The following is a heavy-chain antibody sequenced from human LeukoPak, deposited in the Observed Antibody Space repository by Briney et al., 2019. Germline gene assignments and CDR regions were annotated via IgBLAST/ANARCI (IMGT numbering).Heavy chain of an antibody. CDR1: GYTFTSYD. V-gene: IGHV1-8*03. D-gene: IGHD4-11*01. CDR3: ARGRLQYQSDWFDP. J-gene: IGHJ5*02. Sequence: ASVKVSCKASGYTFTSYDINWVRQATGQGLEWMGWMNPNSGNTGYAQKFQGRVTITRDTSISTAYMELSSLRSEDTAVYYCARGRLQYQSDWFDPWGQGTLVTVSS. CDR2: MNPNSGNT.